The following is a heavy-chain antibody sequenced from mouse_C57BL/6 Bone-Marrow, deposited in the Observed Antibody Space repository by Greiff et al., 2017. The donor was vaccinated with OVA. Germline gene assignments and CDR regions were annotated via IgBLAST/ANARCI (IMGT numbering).Heavy chain of an antibody. CDR3: AREDYGSSYGAMDY. V-gene: IGHV1-64*01. Sequence: QVQLQQPGAELVKPGASVKLSCKASGYTFTSYWMHWVKQRPGQGLEWIGMIHPTSGSTNYNEKFKSKATLTVDKSSSTAYMQLSSLTSEDSAVYYCAREDYGSSYGAMDYWGQGTSVTVSS. CDR2: IHPTSGST. CDR1: GYTFTSYW. D-gene: IGHD1-1*01. J-gene: IGHJ4*01.